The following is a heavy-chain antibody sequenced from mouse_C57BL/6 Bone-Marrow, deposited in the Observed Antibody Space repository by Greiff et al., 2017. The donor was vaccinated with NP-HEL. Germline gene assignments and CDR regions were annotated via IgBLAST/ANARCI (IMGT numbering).Heavy chain of an antibody. CDR3: ARGGDYYGSRGYYAMDY. V-gene: IGHV3-8*01. CDR2: ISYSGST. D-gene: IGHD1-1*01. CDR1: GYSITSDY. Sequence: EVQLQQSGPGLAKPSQTLSLTCSVTGYSITSDYWNWIRKFPGNKLEYMGYISYSGSTYYNPSLKSRISITRDTSKNQYYLQLNSVTTEDTATYYCARGGDYYGSRGYYAMDYWGQGTSVTVSS. J-gene: IGHJ4*01.